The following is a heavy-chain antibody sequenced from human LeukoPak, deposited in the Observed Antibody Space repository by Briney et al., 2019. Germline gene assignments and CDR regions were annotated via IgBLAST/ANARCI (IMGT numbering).Heavy chain of an antibody. Sequence: PGGSLRLSCAASGFTFSSYSMNWVRQAPGKGLEWVAVISYDGSNKYYADSVKGRFTISRDNSKNTLYLQMNSLRAEDTAVYYCARGTHDLSRNWFDPWGQGTLVTVSS. D-gene: IGHD1-1*01. V-gene: IGHV3-30*03. J-gene: IGHJ5*02. CDR2: ISYDGSNK. CDR1: GFTFSSYS. CDR3: ARGTHDLSRNWFDP.